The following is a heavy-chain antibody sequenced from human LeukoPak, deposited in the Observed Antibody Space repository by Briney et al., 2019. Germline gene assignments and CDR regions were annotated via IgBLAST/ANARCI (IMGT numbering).Heavy chain of an antibody. CDR1: GFTFSSYG. J-gene: IGHJ4*02. Sequence: GGSLRLSCAASGFTFSSYGMHWVRQAPGKGLEWVAVISYDGSNKYYADSVKGRFTISRDNSKNTLYLQMNSLRAEDTAVYYCARDRAAADYWGQGTLVTVSS. D-gene: IGHD6-13*01. CDR3: ARDRAAADY. V-gene: IGHV3-30*03. CDR2: ISYDGSNK.